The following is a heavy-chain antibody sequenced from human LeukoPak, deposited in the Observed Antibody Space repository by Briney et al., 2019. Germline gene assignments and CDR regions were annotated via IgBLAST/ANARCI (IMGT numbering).Heavy chain of an antibody. CDR2: IHSSGTT. CDR3: ASSRAYYDFWSGYLNYYYYYMDV. Sequence: PSETLSLTCSVSGGSIINYYWSWIRQAPGKGLEWIGHIHSSGTTNYNPSLKSRVTISVDTSKNQFSLKLSSVTAADMAVYYCASSRAYYDFWSGYLNYYYYYMDVWGKGTTVTVSS. V-gene: IGHV4-4*09. D-gene: IGHD3-3*01. CDR1: GGSIINYY. J-gene: IGHJ6*03.